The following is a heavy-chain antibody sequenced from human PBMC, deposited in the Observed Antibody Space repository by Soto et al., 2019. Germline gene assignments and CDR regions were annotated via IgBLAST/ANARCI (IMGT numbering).Heavy chain of an antibody. V-gene: IGHV3-23*01. D-gene: IGHD3-10*01. CDR2: ISGTGGGT. J-gene: IGHJ6*02. Sequence: EVHLLESGGGLVQPGGSLRLSCAASGFTFSNYAMTWVRQAPGKGLVWVSVISGTGGGTNNADSAKGGFTTSRDNSKNTLYLQMNSLRAEDTAVYYGAKRAFYGSGIPNYYGRDVWGQGTAVTVSS. CDR1: GFTFSNYA. CDR3: AKRAFYGSGIPNYYGRDV.